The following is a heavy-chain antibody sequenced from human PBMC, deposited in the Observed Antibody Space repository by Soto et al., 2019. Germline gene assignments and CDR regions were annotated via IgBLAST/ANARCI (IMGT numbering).Heavy chain of an antibody. CDR1: GYTFTNYG. CDR2: ISAYNGNT. CDR3: ARVYCSGGSCYGIDY. D-gene: IGHD2-15*01. J-gene: IGHJ4*02. V-gene: IGHV1-18*01. Sequence: GASVKVSCKASGYTFTNYGISWVRQAPGQGLEWMGWISAYNGNTNYAQNFQGRVTMTRDTSTSTVYMELSSLRSEDTAVYYCARVYCSGGSCYGIDYWGQGTLVTVSS.